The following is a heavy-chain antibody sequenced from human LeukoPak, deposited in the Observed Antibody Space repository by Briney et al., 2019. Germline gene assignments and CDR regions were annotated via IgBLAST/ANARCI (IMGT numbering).Heavy chain of an antibody. CDR3: ARDPYYYDSSGFDY. D-gene: IGHD3-22*01. CDR1: GYSISSGYY. CDR2: IYHSGST. J-gene: IGHJ4*02. Sequence: PSETLSLTCAVSGYSISSGYYWGWIRQPPGKGLEWIGSIYHSGSTYYNPSLKSRVTISVDTSKNQFSLKLSSVTAADTAVYYCARDPYYYDSSGFDYWGQGTLVTVSS. V-gene: IGHV4-38-2*02.